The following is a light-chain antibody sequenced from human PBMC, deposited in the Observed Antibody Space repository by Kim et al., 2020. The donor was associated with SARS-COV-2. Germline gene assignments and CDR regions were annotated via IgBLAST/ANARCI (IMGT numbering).Light chain of an antibody. CDR3: SSYTSSSSWV. V-gene: IGLV2-14*03. CDR2: DVS. CDR1: SSYVGGYNY. Sequence: GQSITISCTGTSSYVGGYNYDSWYQQHPGKAPKLMIYDVSNRPSGVSNRFSGSKSGNTASLTISGLQAEDEADYYCSSYTSSSSWVFGGGTQLTVL. J-gene: IGLJ3*02.